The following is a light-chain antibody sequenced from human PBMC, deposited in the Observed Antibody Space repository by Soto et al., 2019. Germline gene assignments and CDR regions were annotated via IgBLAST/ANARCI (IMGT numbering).Light chain of an antibody. Sequence: DIQMTQSASTLSASLGDRVTITWWASQSIGRWLAWFQQKEGKAPKFLIYAESILQPGVPSRFSGTGYGSDFDLTITNLQTEDFATYYCLQDYSSPITFGQGTRLEIK. CDR2: AES. CDR1: QSIGRW. CDR3: LQDYSSPIT. J-gene: IGKJ5*01. V-gene: IGKV1-5*01.